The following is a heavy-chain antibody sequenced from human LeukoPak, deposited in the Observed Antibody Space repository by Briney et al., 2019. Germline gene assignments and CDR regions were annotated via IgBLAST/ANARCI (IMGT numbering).Heavy chain of an antibody. CDR2: IYYSGST. CDR1: GGSFSGYY. J-gene: IGHJ5*02. CDR3: ARGVRYYYGSGNWFDP. Sequence: SETLSLTCAVYGGSFSGYYWSWIRQPPGKGLEWIGYIYYSGSTNYNPSLKSRVTKSVDTSKNQFSLKLSSVTAADTAVYYCARGVRYYYGSGNWFDPWGQGTLVTVSS. D-gene: IGHD3-10*01. V-gene: IGHV4-59*01.